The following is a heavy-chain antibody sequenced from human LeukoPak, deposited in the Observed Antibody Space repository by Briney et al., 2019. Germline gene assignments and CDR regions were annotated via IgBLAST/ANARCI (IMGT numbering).Heavy chain of an antibody. CDR3: ARAAVAGPFLFFDY. V-gene: IGHV1-18*01. J-gene: IGHJ4*02. CDR1: GYTFTSYG. CDR2: ISAYNGNT. D-gene: IGHD6-19*01. Sequence: GASVKVSCKASGYTFTSYGISWVRQAPGQGLEWMGWISAYNGNTNYAQKLQGRVTMTTDTSTSKAYMELRSLRSDDTAVYCCARAAVAGPFLFFDYWGPGTLVTVSS.